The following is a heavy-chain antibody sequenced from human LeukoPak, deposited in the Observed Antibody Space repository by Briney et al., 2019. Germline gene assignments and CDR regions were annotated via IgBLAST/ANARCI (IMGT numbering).Heavy chain of an antibody. CDR3: ARRERAYYGYEVY. J-gene: IGHJ4*02. CDR2: IYPGDSDT. Sequence: GESLKISCKGSGYSFASYWIGWVRQMPGKGLEWMGIIYPGDSDTRYSPSFQGQVSISADKSISTAYLQWSSLKASDTAMYYCARRERAYYGYEVYWGQGTLVTVSA. D-gene: IGHD5-12*01. V-gene: IGHV5-51*01. CDR1: GYSFASYW.